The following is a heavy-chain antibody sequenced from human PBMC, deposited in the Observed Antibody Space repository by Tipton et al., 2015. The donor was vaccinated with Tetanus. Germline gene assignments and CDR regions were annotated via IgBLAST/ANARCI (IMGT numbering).Heavy chain of an antibody. V-gene: IGHV3-30*03. J-gene: IGHJ4*02. Sequence: SLRLSCEVSGFTFSSYGMHWVRRAPGKELEWVADISHDGGYKYYADSVQGRFTISRDNSKNTLYLQMNSLRAEDTAVYYCARANNDYPKKGPFDYWGQGARVIVSS. CDR3: ARANNDYPKKGPFDY. CDR2: ISHDGGYK. D-gene: IGHD5-12*01. CDR1: GFTFSSYG.